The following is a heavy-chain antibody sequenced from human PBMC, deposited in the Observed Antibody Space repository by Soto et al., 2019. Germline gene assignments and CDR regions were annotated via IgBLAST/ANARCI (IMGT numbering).Heavy chain of an antibody. Sequence: EVQLLESGGGLVQPGGSLRLSCAASGFTFSSYAMSWVRQAPGKGLEWVSAISGSGGSTYYADSVKGRFTISRDNSKNTMYLQMNSLRVEDTAVYYCAKASGWFGEFDYCGQGTLVTVSS. CDR2: ISGSGGST. CDR1: GFTFSSYA. V-gene: IGHV3-23*01. CDR3: AKASGWFGEFDY. J-gene: IGHJ4*02. D-gene: IGHD3-10*01.